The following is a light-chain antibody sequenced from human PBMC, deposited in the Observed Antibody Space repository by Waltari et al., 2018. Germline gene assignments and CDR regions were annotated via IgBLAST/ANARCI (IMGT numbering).Light chain of an antibody. CDR3: QHYGTSSWT. CDR1: QSSSF. V-gene: IGKV3-20*01. CDR2: DAS. J-gene: IGKJ1*01. Sequence: EIVLTQSPATLSLSPGERATPPCRASQSSSFLAWYQQRPGQAPRLLIYDASSRATGIPDRFSGSGSGTDFTLTISRLEPEDFVVYYCQHYGTSSWTFGQGTKVEI.